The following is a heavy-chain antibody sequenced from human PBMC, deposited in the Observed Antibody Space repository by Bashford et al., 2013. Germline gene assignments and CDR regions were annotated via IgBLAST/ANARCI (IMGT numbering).Heavy chain of an antibody. CDR1: GYTFTSYD. J-gene: IGHJ6*02. Sequence: GPPVKVSCKASGYTFTSYDINWVRQATGQGLEWMGWMNPNSGNTGYAQKFQGRVTMTRNTSISTAYMELSSLRSEDTAVYYCARGRISHYDFWSGYYTSYYYYGMDVWSQGTTVTVSS. V-gene: IGHV1-8*01. CDR2: MNPNSGNT. D-gene: IGHD3-3*01. CDR3: ARGRISHYDFWSGYYTSYYYYGMDV.